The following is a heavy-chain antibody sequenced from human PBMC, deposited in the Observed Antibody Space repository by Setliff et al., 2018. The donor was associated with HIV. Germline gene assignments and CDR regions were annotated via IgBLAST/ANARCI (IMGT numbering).Heavy chain of an antibody. Sequence: SKTLSLTCAVYGGSFSAYYWTWIRQPPGKGLEWIGEINHSGSTNYNPSLKSRVTISVDTSKNQFSLKLRSVTAADTAIYYCARSDLDNGSGYFDYYSYYMDVWGRGTTVTVSS. V-gene: IGHV4-34*01. CDR3: ARSDLDNGSGYFDYYSYYMDV. CDR2: INHSGST. J-gene: IGHJ6*03. CDR1: GGSFSAYY. D-gene: IGHD3-22*01.